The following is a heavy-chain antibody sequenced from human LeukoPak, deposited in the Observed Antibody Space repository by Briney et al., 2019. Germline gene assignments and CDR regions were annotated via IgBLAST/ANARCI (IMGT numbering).Heavy chain of an antibody. CDR2: ISWNSGSI. CDR3: AKVGSSGSQYFQH. D-gene: IGHD6-19*01. V-gene: IGHV3-9*01. Sequence: PPGGSLRLSCAASGFTFDGYAMPWVRQAPGKGLEWVSGISWNSGSIGYADSAKGRFTISRDNAKNSLYLQMNSLRAEDTALYYCAKVGSSGSQYFQHWGQGTLVTVSS. J-gene: IGHJ1*01. CDR1: GFTFDGYA.